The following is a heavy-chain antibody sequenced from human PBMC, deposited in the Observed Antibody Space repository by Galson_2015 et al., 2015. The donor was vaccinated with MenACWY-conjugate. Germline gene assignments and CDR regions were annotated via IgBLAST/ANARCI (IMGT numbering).Heavy chain of an antibody. J-gene: IGHJ4*02. CDR1: GGSISSYY. CDR2: IYYSGST. CDR3: ARDLYGYEDY. Sequence: SETLSLTCTVSGGSISSYYWSWIRQPPGKGLEWIGYIYYSGSTNYNPSLKSRVTISVDTSKNQFSLKLSSVTAADTAVYYCARDLYGYEDYWGQGTLVTVSS. D-gene: IGHD5-18*01. V-gene: IGHV4-59*01.